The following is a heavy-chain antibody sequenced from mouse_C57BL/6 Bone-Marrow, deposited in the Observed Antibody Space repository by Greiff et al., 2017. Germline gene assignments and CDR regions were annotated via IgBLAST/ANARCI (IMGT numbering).Heavy chain of an antibody. D-gene: IGHD1-1*01. CDR2: INPNNGGT. J-gene: IGHJ4*01. CDR1: GYTFTDYY. Sequence: EVQLQQSGPELVKPGASVKISCKASGYTFTDYYMNWVKQSHGKSLEWIGDINPNNGGTSYNQKFKGKATLTVDQSSSTAYMELRSLTSEDSAVYYCARALIYYDGSSDDYYAMDDWGQGTSVTVSS. V-gene: IGHV1-26*01. CDR3: ARALIYYDGSSDDYYAMDD.